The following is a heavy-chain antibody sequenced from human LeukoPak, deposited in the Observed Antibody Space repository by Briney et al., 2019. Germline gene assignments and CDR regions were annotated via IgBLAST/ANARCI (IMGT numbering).Heavy chain of an antibody. Sequence: GGSLRLSCAAYGFTFNNYGMSWVRQAPGQGPEWVSGITWNGEIIDYAASVKGRFTISRDNAKNSLYLRMNSLRDEDTAFYYCARGGGSIRHSYYYYVDVWGKGTSVTVSS. D-gene: IGHD2-15*01. CDR3: ARGGGSIRHSYYYYVDV. J-gene: IGHJ6*03. CDR1: GFTFNNYG. V-gene: IGHV3-20*04. CDR2: ITWNGEII.